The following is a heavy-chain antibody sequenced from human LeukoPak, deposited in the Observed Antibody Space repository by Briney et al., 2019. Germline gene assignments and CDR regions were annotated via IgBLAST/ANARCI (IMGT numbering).Heavy chain of an antibody. D-gene: IGHD6-19*01. CDR3: VGGYGWLPDY. Sequence: GGSLRLSCAASGSTLSEFWMNWVRQAPGKGLEWVANIKQDGREKNYVDSAKGRFTISRDNAKNSAYPQMNNLRVDDTAVYYCVGGYGWLPDYWGQGTLVTVSS. J-gene: IGHJ4*02. CDR1: GSTLSEFW. V-gene: IGHV3-7*04. CDR2: IKQDGREK.